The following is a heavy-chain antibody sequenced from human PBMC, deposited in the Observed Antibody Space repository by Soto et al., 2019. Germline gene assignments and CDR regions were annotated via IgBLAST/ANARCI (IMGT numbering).Heavy chain of an antibody. CDR2: ISRSSSTI. CDR3: AKTRSVVGTDTPEFDY. D-gene: IGHD2-21*02. CDR1: GFTFNNYA. V-gene: IGHV3-23*01. Sequence: GGSLRLSCAASGFTFNNYAMIWVRQAPGKGLEWVSYISRSSSTIFYADSVKGRYTISRDNSRNTLYVQMNSLRVEDTAVYFCAKTRSVVGTDTPEFDYWGLGTVVTVSS. J-gene: IGHJ4*02.